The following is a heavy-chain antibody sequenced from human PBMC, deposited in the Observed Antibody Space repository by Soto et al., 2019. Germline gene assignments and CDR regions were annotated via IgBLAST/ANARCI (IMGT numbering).Heavy chain of an antibody. D-gene: IGHD3-10*01. CDR1: XXXXXRXX. CDR3: ARDLTSVRGS. CDR2: IIPIFDAT. Sequence: QVQXVQSGAEVKKPGSSAXXSXXXXXXXXXRXXXXXVRQAPGQGLEWMGGIIPIFDATQYAQKFQGRLTITADESTTTFHMDLSGLRPEDTAIYYCARDLTSVRGSWGQGTLVTVS. J-gene: IGHJ4*02. V-gene: IGHV1-69*01.